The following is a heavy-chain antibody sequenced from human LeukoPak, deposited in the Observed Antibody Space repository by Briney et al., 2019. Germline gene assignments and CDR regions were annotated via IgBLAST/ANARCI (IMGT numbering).Heavy chain of an antibody. V-gene: IGHV4-38-2*01. Sequence: SETLSLTCAVSGYSISSGYYWGWIRQPPGKGLEWIGSIYHSGSTYYNPSLKSRVTISVDTSKNQFSLKQSSVTAADTAVYYCARHVSCSSASCYIIDYWGQGTLVTVSS. CDR1: GYSISSGYY. J-gene: IGHJ4*02. CDR3: ARHVSCSSASCYIIDY. D-gene: IGHD2-2*02. CDR2: IYHSGST.